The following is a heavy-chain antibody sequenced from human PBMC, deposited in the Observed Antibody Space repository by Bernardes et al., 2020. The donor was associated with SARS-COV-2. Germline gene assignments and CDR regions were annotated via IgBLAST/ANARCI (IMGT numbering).Heavy chain of an antibody. CDR2: IRFDGTTK. CDR3: AKNVAVGEAGYFDH. D-gene: IGHD2-15*01. J-gene: IGHJ4*02. CDR1: GFSLTQYG. V-gene: IGHV3-30*02. Sequence: GSLRLSCAASGFSLTQYGMHWVRQAPGKGLEWVAFIRFDGTTKEYADSVKGRLTISRDTSKNTVYLQMDSLRPEDTAVYYCAKNVAVGEAGYFDHWGQGTLVAVSS.